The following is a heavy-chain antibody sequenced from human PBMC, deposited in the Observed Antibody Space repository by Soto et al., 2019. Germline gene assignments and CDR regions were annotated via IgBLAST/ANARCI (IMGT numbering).Heavy chain of an antibody. V-gene: IGHV3-30-3*01. Sequence: GGSLRLSCAASGFTFSSYAMHWVRQAPGKGLEWVAVISYDGSNKYYADSVKGRFTISRDNSKNTLYLQMNSLRAEDTAVYYCARGYYYGSGSSPFDAFDIWGQGTMVTVSS. J-gene: IGHJ3*02. CDR2: ISYDGSNK. D-gene: IGHD3-10*01. CDR1: GFTFSSYA. CDR3: ARGYYYGSGSSPFDAFDI.